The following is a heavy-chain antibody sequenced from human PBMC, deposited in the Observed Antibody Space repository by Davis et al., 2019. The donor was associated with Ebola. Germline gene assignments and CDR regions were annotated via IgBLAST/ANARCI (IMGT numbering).Heavy chain of an antibody. CDR3: ARTPLGYDILTGYSLLYGMDV. CDR1: GFSLSTSGMC. V-gene: IGHV2-70*11. CDR2: IDWDDDK. J-gene: IGHJ6*02. Sequence: SGPTLVKPTQTLTLTCTFSGFSLSTSGMCVSWIRQPPGKALEWLARIDWDDDKYYSTSLKTRLTISKDTSKNQVVLTMTNMDPVDTATYYCARTPLGYDILTGYSLLYGMDVWGQGTTVTVSS. D-gene: IGHD3-9*01.